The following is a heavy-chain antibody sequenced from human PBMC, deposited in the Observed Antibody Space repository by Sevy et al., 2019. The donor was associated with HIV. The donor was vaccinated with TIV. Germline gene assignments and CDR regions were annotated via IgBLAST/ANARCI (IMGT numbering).Heavy chain of an antibody. CDR1: GYSFTSYW. J-gene: IGHJ6*02. V-gene: IGHV5-51*01. CDR3: AKGARGTPPAYYYYGMDV. Sequence: GESLKISCKCSGYSFTSYWIVWVRQMPGRGLEWMGIIYPGDSDTIYSPSFKGQVTISVDKSSSTAYLQWSRLKASDTAIYYCAKGARGTPPAYYYYGMDVWGQGTTVTVSS. CDR2: IYPGDSDT.